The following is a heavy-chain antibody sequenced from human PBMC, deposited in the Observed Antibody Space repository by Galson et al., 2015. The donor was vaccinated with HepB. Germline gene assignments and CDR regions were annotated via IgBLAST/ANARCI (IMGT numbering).Heavy chain of an antibody. CDR3: AKTSYCDGGPCFSGYFDS. CDR2: IVGSGEST. CDR1: GITFSTYV. D-gene: IGHD2-21*01. Sequence: SLRLSCAAPGITFSTYVMSWVRQAPGKGLEWVSSIVGSGESTFYADSVKGRFTISRDNSRNTLYLQMNRLRADDKAIYYCAKTSYCDGGPCFSGYFDSWGQGIQVAVSS. J-gene: IGHJ4*02. V-gene: IGHV3-23*01.